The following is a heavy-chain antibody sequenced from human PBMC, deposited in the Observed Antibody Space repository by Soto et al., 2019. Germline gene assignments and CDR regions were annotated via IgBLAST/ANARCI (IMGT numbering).Heavy chain of an antibody. CDR1: GFMFSSYA. CDR3: ARAGGLLVDY. Sequence: QVQLVGSGGGVVQPGRSLRLSCAASGFMFSSYAMHWVRQAPGKGLEWVAVQTYDGSNKYYADSVKGRFTISRDNSKNTLYLQMNSLRAEDTAVYYCARAGGLLVDYWGQGTLVTVSS. V-gene: IGHV3-30-3*01. J-gene: IGHJ4*02. D-gene: IGHD1-26*01. CDR2: QTYDGSNK.